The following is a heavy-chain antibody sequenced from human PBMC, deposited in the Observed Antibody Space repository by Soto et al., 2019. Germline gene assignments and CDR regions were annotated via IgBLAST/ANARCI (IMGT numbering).Heavy chain of an antibody. J-gene: IGHJ4*02. CDR1: GFLGNSAY. CDR2: INSDGST. CDR3: ARSGYSFAWGY. Sequence: EVQLVESGGGLLPPGGSLRLSCAASGFLGNSAYMTWVRQAPGKGLEWLSMINSDGSTLYAESVKGRFTISRHNSKNRLDLQMNSLRAEDTAMYYCARSGYSFAWGYWGQGTLVIVTS. V-gene: IGHV3-53*04. D-gene: IGHD5-18*01.